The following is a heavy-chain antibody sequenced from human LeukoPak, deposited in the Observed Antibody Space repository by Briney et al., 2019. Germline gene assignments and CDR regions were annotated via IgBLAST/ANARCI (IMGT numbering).Heavy chain of an antibody. J-gene: IGHJ5*02. V-gene: IGHV4-38-2*01. CDR3: ARVTLVRGVSNCFDP. CDR1: GYSISSGYY. D-gene: IGHD3-10*01. CDR2: IYHSGST. Sequence: SETLSLTCAVSGYSISSGYYWGWIRQPPGKGLEWIGNIYHSGSTDYNPSLKSRLTISVDTSKNQFPLKLNSVTAADTAIYYCARVTLVRGVSNCFDPWGQGTLVTVSS.